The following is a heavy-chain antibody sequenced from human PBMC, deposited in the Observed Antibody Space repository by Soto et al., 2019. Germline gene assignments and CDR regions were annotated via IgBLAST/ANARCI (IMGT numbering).Heavy chain of an antibody. CDR2: IGSSDAYT. CDR1: GFTFSTYA. J-gene: IGHJ6*02. V-gene: IGHV3-23*01. CDR3: TGALDLPPYYFYYGMDL. D-gene: IGHD3-16*02. Sequence: GGSLRLSCAASGFTFSTYAMSWVRRAPGKGLEWVSTIGSSDAYTYYVASVRGRFTISRDNFQSTLYLQMNSLRAEDTAVYYCTGALDLPPYYFYYGMDLWGQGTTVTVSS.